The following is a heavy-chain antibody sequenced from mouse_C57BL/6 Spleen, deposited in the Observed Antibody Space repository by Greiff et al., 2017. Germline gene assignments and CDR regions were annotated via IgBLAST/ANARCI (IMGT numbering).Heavy chain of an antibody. CDR1: GYTFTSYW. CDR3: ARLYSNDWFAY. D-gene: IGHD2-5*01. Sequence: VQLQQPGAELVRPGSSVKLSCKASGYTFTSYWMDWVKQRPGQGLEWIGNIYPSDSETHYNQKFKDKATLTVDKSSSTAYMQLSSLTSEDSAVYYCARLYSNDWFAYWGQGTLVTVSA. V-gene: IGHV1-61*01. J-gene: IGHJ3*01. CDR2: IYPSDSET.